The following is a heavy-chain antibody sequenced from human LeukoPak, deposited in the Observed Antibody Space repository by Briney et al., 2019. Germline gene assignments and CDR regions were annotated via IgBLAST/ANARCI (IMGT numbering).Heavy chain of an antibody. CDR1: GFPFTLYN. D-gene: IGHD3-16*01. J-gene: IGHJ4*02. CDR3: ARELNGYGYYFFDY. Sequence: GGSLRLSCEVSGFPFTLYNMNLVCQAPGKGLEWLSYISSSTNTIYYADSVKGRFTISRDNAKNSLYLQMNGLGAEDTAVYYCARELNGYGYYFFDYWGPGTLVTVSS. CDR2: ISSSTNTI. V-gene: IGHV3-48*04.